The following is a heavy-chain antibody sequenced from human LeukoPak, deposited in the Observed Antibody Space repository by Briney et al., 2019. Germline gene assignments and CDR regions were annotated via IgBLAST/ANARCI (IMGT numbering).Heavy chain of an antibody. V-gene: IGHV4-59*08. Sequence: PSETLSLTCTVSGGSISSYYWSWIRQPPGKGLEWIGYIYYSGSTNYSPSLKSRVTISVDTSKNQFSLKVTSVTAADTAVYYCARTQYSSGWYYFDYWGQGTLVTVSS. CDR2: IYYSGST. CDR1: GGSISSYY. D-gene: IGHD6-19*01. J-gene: IGHJ4*02. CDR3: ARTQYSSGWYYFDY.